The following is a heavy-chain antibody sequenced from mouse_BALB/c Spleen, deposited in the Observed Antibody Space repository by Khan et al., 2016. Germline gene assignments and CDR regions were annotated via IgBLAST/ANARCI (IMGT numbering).Heavy chain of an antibody. Sequence: QVQLKESGAELVKPGASVKLSCKASGYTFTNYYVYWVKQRPGQGLEWIGEINPSNGGTNFNEKFKSKATLTVDKSANTAYMQLSSLTSEDSAVYYCTRGTGNWGQGTTLTVSS. J-gene: IGHJ2*01. CDR1: GYTFTNYY. D-gene: IGHD3-1*01. CDR2: INPSNGGT. V-gene: IGHV1S81*02. CDR3: TRGTGN.